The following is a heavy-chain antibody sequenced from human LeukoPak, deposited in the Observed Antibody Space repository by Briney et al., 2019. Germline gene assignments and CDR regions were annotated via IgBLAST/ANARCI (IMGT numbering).Heavy chain of an antibody. D-gene: IGHD6-13*01. CDR2: IYYTGST. J-gene: IGHJ5*02. V-gene: IGHV4-39*07. CDR1: GGSISSSTYY. Sequence: SETLSLTCTVSGGSISSSTYYWGWIRQPPGKGLEWIASIYYTGSTNYNPSPKSRVTISVDTSKNQFSLKLSSVTAEDTAVYYCAKEPIAAAGNNWFDPWGQGTLVTVSS. CDR3: AKEPIAAAGNNWFDP.